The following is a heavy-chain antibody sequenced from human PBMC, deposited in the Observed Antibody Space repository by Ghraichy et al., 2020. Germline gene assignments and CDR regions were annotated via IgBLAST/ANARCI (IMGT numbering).Heavy chain of an antibody. Sequence: LSLTCAASGFTFSSYAMNWVRQAPGKGLEWVSSISGSGGSTYNADSVKGRFTISRDNSKDTLYLQMNSLRVEDTAVYYCAKGRGAGYHYGMDVWGQGTTVTVSS. CDR1: GFTFSSYA. CDR2: ISGSGGST. V-gene: IGHV3-23*01. D-gene: IGHD1-26*01. CDR3: AKGRGAGYHYGMDV. J-gene: IGHJ6*02.